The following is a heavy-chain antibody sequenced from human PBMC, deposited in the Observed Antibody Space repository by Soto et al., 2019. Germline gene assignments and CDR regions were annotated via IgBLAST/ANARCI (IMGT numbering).Heavy chain of an antibody. Sequence: SVKVSCKASGGTFSSYAISWVRQAPGQGLEWMGGIIPIFGTANYAQKFQGRVTITADESTSTAYMELSSLRSEDTAVYYCARGLIAARLGFGYYYYGMDVWGQGTTVTVSS. D-gene: IGHD6-6*01. CDR3: ARGLIAARLGFGYYYYGMDV. CDR2: IIPIFGTA. CDR1: GGTFSSYA. V-gene: IGHV1-69*13. J-gene: IGHJ6*02.